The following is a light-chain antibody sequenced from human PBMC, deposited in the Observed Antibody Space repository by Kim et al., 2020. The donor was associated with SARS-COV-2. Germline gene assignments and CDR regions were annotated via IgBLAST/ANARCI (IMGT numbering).Light chain of an antibody. CDR2: RNN. Sequence: GQRVTISCSGRSSNIGSNYVYWYQQLPGTAPKLRIYRNNQRPSGVPDRFSGSKSGTSASLAISGLRSEDEADYFCAAWDDSLSAWVFGGGTKLTVL. J-gene: IGLJ3*02. V-gene: IGLV1-47*01. CDR3: AAWDDSLSAWV. CDR1: SSNIGSNY.